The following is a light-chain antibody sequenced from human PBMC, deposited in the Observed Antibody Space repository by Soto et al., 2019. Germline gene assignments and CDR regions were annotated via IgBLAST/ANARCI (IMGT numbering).Light chain of an antibody. Sequence: QSVLTQPPSASGTPGQRVTISCSGSSSNIGRNTVHWYQQLPGTAPNVLIYTNDKRPSGVPDRFSGSKSGTSASLAISGLQSEDEADYYCSSYAGSNNFYVFGTGTKVTVL. CDR1: SSNIGRNT. V-gene: IGLV1-44*01. CDR2: TND. CDR3: SSYAGSNNFYV. J-gene: IGLJ1*01.